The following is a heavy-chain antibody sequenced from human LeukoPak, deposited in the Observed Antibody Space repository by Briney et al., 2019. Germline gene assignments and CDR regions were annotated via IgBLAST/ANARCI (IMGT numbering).Heavy chain of an antibody. D-gene: IGHD3-3*01. CDR2: IYYSGST. V-gene: IGHV4-59*12. Sequence: SETLSLTCTVSGGSISSYYWSWIRQPPGKGLEWIGYIYYSGSTNYNPSLKSRVTISVDTSKNQFSLKLSSVTAADTAVYYCARAGITIFGVAYYYYYYGMDVWGQGTTVTVS. J-gene: IGHJ6*02. CDR1: GGSISSYY. CDR3: ARAGITIFGVAYYYYYYGMDV.